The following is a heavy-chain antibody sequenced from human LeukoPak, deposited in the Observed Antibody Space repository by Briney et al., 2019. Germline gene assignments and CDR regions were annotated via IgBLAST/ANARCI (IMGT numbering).Heavy chain of an antibody. V-gene: IGHV4-34*01. J-gene: IGHJ4*02. CDR3: ARDQAEGGEIDY. CDR2: INHSGST. CDR1: GGSFSGYY. D-gene: IGHD3-16*01. Sequence: SETLSLTCAVYGGSFSGYYWSWIRRPPGKGLEWIGEINHSGSTNYNPSLKSRVTISVDTSKNQFSLKLSSVTAADTAVYYCARDQAEGGEIDYWGQGTLVTVSS.